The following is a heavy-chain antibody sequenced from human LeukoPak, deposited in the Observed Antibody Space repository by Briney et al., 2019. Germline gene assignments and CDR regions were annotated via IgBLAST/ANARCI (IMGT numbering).Heavy chain of an antibody. D-gene: IGHD4-11*01. V-gene: IGHV3-72*01. CDR2: TRNKANSHTT. CDR1: GFTFSDHY. Sequence: GGSLRLSCAASGFTFSDHYMDWVRQAPGKGLEWVARTRNKANSHTTEYAASVKGRFTISRDDSKNSLYLQMNSLRTDDTALYYCARVSTVSPGAFDYWGQGTLVTVSS. J-gene: IGHJ4*02. CDR3: ARVSTVSPGAFDY.